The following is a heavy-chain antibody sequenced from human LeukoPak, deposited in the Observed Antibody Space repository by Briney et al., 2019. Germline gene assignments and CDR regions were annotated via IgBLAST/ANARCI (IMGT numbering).Heavy chain of an antibody. CDR1: GASIISGDYY. Sequence: SQTLSLTCTVSGASIISGDYYWSWIRQAPGKGLEWIGYIHSSGSTYYNPSLKSRVTISVGTSRNQISLKLTSVTAADTAVYYCARDSSGYGLNDYWGQGTLVIVS. D-gene: IGHD5-12*01. CDR3: ARDSSGYGLNDY. J-gene: IGHJ4*02. V-gene: IGHV4-30-4*01. CDR2: IHSSGST.